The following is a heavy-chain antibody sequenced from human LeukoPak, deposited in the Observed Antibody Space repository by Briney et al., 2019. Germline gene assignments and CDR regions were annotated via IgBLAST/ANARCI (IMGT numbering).Heavy chain of an antibody. D-gene: IGHD3-3*01. J-gene: IGHJ5*02. Sequence: SETLSLTCSVSGGSINGGSYYWSWIRQPAGKPLEWIGHIFTTGSTSYNPSLRTRVTISEDSSKDQFSLNLKSVTAADTAVYYCARDQGLYDFWSGYPKVNWFDPWGQGTLVTVSS. V-gene: IGHV4-61*09. CDR3: ARDQGLYDFWSGYPKVNWFDP. CDR1: GGSINGGSYY. CDR2: IFTTGST.